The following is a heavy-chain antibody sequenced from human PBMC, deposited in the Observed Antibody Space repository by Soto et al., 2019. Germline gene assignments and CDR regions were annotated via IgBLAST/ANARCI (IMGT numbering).Heavy chain of an antibody. D-gene: IGHD1-7*01. J-gene: IGHJ6*02. V-gene: IGHV1-18*04. Sequence: ASVKVSCKASGYTFTSYGISWVRQAPGQGLEWMGWISAYNGNTNYAQKLQGRVTMTTDTSTSTAYMELRSLRSDDTAVYHCARDQGYNWNWGYYYYGMDVWGQGTTVTVSS. CDR2: ISAYNGNT. CDR1: GYTFTSYG. CDR3: ARDQGYNWNWGYYYYGMDV.